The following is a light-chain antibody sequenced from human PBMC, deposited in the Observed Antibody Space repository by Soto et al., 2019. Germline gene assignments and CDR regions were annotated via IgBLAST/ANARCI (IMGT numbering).Light chain of an antibody. Sequence: DVQMTQSRSTLSASVGDRVTITSRASQSISSWLAWYQQKPGKAPKLLIYKASSLESGVPSRVRGSGSGTEFTLTISSLKPDDFETYYCQQYNSYSWTFGQGTKVDIK. CDR2: KAS. J-gene: IGKJ1*01. CDR1: QSISSW. V-gene: IGKV1-5*03. CDR3: QQYNSYSWT.